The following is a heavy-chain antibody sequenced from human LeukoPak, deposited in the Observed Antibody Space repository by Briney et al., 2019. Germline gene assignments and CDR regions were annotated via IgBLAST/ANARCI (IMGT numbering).Heavy chain of an antibody. CDR3: ARDPESSSFDL. Sequence: GGSLRLSCAASGFSFSTYWMSWVRQTPEKGLEFVANIDQGGSVRNYMDSLKGRCTISRDNAKKSLCLEINSLRADDAAVYYCARDPESSSFDLWGRGALVTVSS. D-gene: IGHD6-13*01. CDR2: IDQGGSVR. CDR1: GFSFSTYW. J-gene: IGHJ4*02. V-gene: IGHV3-7*01.